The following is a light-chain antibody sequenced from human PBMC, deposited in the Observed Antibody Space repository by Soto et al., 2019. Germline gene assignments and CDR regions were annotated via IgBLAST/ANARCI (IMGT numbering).Light chain of an antibody. CDR2: GPS. CDR3: HQFGSSPFT. Sequence: ETVLTQSPATLSLSPGDSAALSCRASQTLRGNYFAWYQQIPGQPPRLLVYGPSGRATGIPDRFSGSGSRTVSNLTIRGVEPEDFAIYYCHQFGSSPFTFGPGTKVNLK. V-gene: IGKV3-20*01. CDR1: QTLRGNY. J-gene: IGKJ3*01.